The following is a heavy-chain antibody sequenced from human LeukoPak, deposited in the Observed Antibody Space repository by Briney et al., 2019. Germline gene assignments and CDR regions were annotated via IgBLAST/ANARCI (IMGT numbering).Heavy chain of an antibody. D-gene: IGHD6-13*01. V-gene: IGHV4-61*01. CDR3: ARGPIAAAGTVYFQH. CDR1: GGSVSSGSYY. J-gene: IGHJ1*01. CDR2: IYYSGST. Sequence: SETLSLTCTVSGGSVSSGSYYWSWIRQPPGKGLEWIGYIYYSGSTNYNPSLKSRVTISVDASKNQFSLKLSSVTAADTAVYYCARGPIAAAGTVYFQHWGQGTLVTVSS.